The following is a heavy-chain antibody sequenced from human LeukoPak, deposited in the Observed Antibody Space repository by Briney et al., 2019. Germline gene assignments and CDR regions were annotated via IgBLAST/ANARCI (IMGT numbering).Heavy chain of an antibody. CDR1: GGSISSSSYY. J-gene: IGHJ4*02. Sequence: ASETLSLTCTVSGGSISSSSYYWGWIRQPPGKGLEWIGSIYYSGSTYYNPSLKSRVTISVDTSKNQFSLKLSSVTAADTAVYYCARQPRYYYDSSGYYLDYWGQGTLVTVSS. CDR3: ARQPRYYYDSSGYYLDY. V-gene: IGHV4-39*01. CDR2: IYYSGST. D-gene: IGHD3-22*01.